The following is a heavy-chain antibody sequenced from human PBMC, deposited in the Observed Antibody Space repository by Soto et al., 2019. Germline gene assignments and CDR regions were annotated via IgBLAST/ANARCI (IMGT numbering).Heavy chain of an antibody. D-gene: IGHD5-12*01. Sequence: QVQLVESGGGVVQPGRSLRLSCAASGFTFSSYGMHWVRQAPGKGLEWVALVWYDGGNKYYADSVKGRFTISRDNSKNTLYLQMNSLRDEDTAVYCWVGAAGYSGNNYVYYYGMDVWGQGTTVTVSS. CDR1: GFTFSSYG. CDR3: VGAAGYSGNNYVYYYGMDV. J-gene: IGHJ6*02. CDR2: VWYDGGNK. V-gene: IGHV3-33*01.